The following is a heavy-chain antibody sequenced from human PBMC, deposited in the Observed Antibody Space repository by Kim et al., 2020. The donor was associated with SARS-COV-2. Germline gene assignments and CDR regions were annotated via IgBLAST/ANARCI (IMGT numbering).Heavy chain of an antibody. CDR1: GYSISSGYY. Sequence: SETLSLTCTVSGYSISSGYYWGWIRQPPGKGLEWIGSIYHSGSTYYNPSLKSRVTISVDTSKNQFSLKLSSVTAADTAVYYCARDRTNIVVVPRGADYWGQGTLVTVSS. V-gene: IGHV4-38-2*02. J-gene: IGHJ4*02. D-gene: IGHD2-15*01. CDR3: ARDRTNIVVVPRGADY. CDR2: IYHSGST.